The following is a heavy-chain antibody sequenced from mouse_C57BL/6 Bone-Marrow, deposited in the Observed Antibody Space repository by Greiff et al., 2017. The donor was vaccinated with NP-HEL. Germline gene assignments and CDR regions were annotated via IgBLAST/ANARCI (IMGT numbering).Heavy chain of an antibody. CDR3: ARDLLLRPRGY. Sequence: QVQLQQSGPELVKPGASVKISCKASGYAFSSSWMNWVKQRPGKGLEWIGRIYPGDGDTNYNGKFKGKATLTADKSSSTAYMQLSSLTSEDSAVYFCARDLLLRPRGYWGKGTTLTVSS. V-gene: IGHV1-82*01. CDR2: IYPGDGDT. CDR1: GYAFSSSW. D-gene: IGHD1-1*01. J-gene: IGHJ2*01.